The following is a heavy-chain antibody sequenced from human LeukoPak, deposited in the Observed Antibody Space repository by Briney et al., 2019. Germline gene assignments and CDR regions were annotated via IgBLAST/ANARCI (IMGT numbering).Heavy chain of an antibody. CDR1: GGSFSSSSYY. D-gene: IGHD5-18*01. Sequence: PSETLSLTCTVSGGSFSSSSYYWGWIRQPPGKGLEWIGSMYYSGSTYYNPSLMSRVTISVDTSKNQFSLKLSSVTAADTAVYYCATGPWIHSTSWGQGTLVTVSS. J-gene: IGHJ4*02. V-gene: IGHV4-39*01. CDR2: MYYSGST. CDR3: ATGPWIHSTS.